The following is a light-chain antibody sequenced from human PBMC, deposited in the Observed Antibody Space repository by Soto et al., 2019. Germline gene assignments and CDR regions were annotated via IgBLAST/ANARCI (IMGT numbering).Light chain of an antibody. CDR3: QHYGDSSGVT. V-gene: IGKV3-20*01. CDR2: GAS. Sequence: EVELTQSPGTLSLSPGERATLSCRASQTVSSAYLAWYQQRPGQTPRLLIFGASNRATAIPDRFSGSGSGTDFTFTISRLEPEDFAVYYCQHYGDSSGVTFGPGTKVDIK. J-gene: IGKJ3*01. CDR1: QTVSSAY.